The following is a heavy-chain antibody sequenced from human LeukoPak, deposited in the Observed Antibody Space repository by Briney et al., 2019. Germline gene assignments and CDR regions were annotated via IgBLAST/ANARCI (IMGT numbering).Heavy chain of an antibody. J-gene: IGHJ4*02. V-gene: IGHV1-8*01. D-gene: IGHD3-10*01. CDR2: MNPNSGNT. Sequence: ASVKVSCKASGYTFTSYDINWVRQATGQGLEWMGWMNPNSGNTGYAQKFQGRVTMTRNTSISTAYMELSSLRSEDTAVYYCVRFISGRPNFDYWGQGTLVTVSS. CDR1: GYTFTSYD. CDR3: VRFISGRPNFDY.